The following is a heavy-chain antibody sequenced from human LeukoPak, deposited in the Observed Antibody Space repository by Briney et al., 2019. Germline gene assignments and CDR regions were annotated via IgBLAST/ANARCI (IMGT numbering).Heavy chain of an antibody. D-gene: IGHD2-2*01. Sequence: GGSLRLSCAASGFTFSSYAMSWVRQAPGKGLEWVSAISGSGGSTYYADSMKGRFTISRDNSKNTLYLQMNSLRAEDTAAYYCAKGRPGYCSSTSCYWGQGTLVTVSS. CDR1: GFTFSSYA. CDR2: ISGSGGST. V-gene: IGHV3-23*01. CDR3: AKGRPGYCSSTSCY. J-gene: IGHJ4*02.